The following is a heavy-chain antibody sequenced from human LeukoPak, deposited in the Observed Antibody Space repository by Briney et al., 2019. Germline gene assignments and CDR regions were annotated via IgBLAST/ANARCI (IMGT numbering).Heavy chain of an antibody. CDR3: ARDRGIGSSSWYPLDY. J-gene: IGHJ4*02. CDR1: GFTFSRYS. CDR2: ISSSSSYI. V-gene: IGHV3-21*01. Sequence: GGSLRLSCAASGFTFSRYSMNWVRQAPGKGLEWVSSISSSSSYIYYADSVKGRFTISRDNAKNSLYLQMNSLRAEDTAVYYCARDRGIGSSSWYPLDYWGQGTLVTVSS. D-gene: IGHD6-13*01.